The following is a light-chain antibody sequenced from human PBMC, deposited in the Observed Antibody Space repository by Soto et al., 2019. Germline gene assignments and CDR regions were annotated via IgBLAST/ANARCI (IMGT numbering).Light chain of an antibody. Sequence: DIHLTQSPSSLAASLGDRVTITCQASQDINKNLIWYQQKPGKAPKLLIYDASDLETGVPSRFSGSGSGTGFTFTISSLQPEDFETYYCQQYESLPLTFGQGTRLEIK. CDR2: DAS. CDR1: QDINKN. CDR3: QQYESLPLT. V-gene: IGKV1-33*01. J-gene: IGKJ5*01.